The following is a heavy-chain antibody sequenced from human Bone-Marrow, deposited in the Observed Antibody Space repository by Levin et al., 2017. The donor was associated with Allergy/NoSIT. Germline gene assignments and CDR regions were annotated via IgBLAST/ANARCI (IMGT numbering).Heavy chain of an antibody. CDR1: GFTFSTYA. Sequence: GESLKISCSASGFTFSTYAMYWVRQAPGKGLEYVSAITDSGSSTYYAGSVKGRFTISRDNSKNTLYLQMSSLRAEDTAVYYCVRGSAVAGTWGDYWGQGTLVTVSS. J-gene: IGHJ4*02. CDR3: VRGSAVAGTWGDY. D-gene: IGHD6-19*01. V-gene: IGHV3-64D*06. CDR2: ITDSGSST.